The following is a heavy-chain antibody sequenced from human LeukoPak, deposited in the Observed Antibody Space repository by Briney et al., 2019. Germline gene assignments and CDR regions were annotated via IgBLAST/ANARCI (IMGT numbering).Heavy chain of an antibody. CDR3: AKEGGDSSSWAEPYYFDY. CDR1: GFTFSSYG. CDR2: ISYDGSNK. V-gene: IGHV3-30*18. Sequence: QPGRSLRLSCAASGFTFSSYGMHWVRQAPGKGLEWVAVISYDGSNKYYADSVKGRFTISRDNSKNTLYLQMNSLRAEDTAVYYCAKEGGDSSSWAEPYYFDYWGQGTLVTVSS. D-gene: IGHD6-13*01. J-gene: IGHJ4*02.